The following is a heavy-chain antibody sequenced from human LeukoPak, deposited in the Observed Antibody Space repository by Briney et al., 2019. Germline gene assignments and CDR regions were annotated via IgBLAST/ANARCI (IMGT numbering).Heavy chain of an antibody. CDR2: INHSGST. CDR1: GFTFSSYA. V-gene: IGHV4-34*01. CDR3: ARGGWELPEGSLDY. Sequence: GSLRLSCAASGFTFSSYAMSWVRQPPGKGLEWIGEINHSGSTNSNPSLKSRVTISVDASKNQFSLKLSSVTAADTAVYYCARGGWELPEGSLDYWGQGTLVTVSS. D-gene: IGHD1-26*01. J-gene: IGHJ4*02.